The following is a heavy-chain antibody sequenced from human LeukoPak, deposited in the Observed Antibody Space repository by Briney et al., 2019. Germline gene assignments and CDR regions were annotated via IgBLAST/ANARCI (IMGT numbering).Heavy chain of an antibody. V-gene: IGHV4-4*02. CDR1: GGSIRSSNW. J-gene: IGHJ6*03. CDR3: ARGGGISHYYYYMDV. D-gene: IGHD6-13*01. CDR2: IYHSGST. Sequence: SETLSLTCAVSGGSIRSSNWWSWVRQPPGEGLEWIGEIYHSGSTNYNPSLKSRVTISVDKSKNQFSLKLNSVTAADTAVYYCARGGGISHYYYYMDVWGKGTTVTISS.